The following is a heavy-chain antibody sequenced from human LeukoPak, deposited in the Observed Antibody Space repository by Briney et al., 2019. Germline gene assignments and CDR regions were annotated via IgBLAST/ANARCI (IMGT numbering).Heavy chain of an antibody. D-gene: IGHD2-15*01. CDR1: GGSISGYF. CDR3: ARDLGGYPFFMDV. Sequence: SETLSLTCTVSGGSISGYFWSWIRQPAGKGLEWIGRIYSSGSNNYNPSLKSRVTMSLDTSKNHLSLNLSSVTAADTAVYYCARDLGGYPFFMDVWGRGTTVIVSS. CDR2: IYSSGSN. V-gene: IGHV4-4*07. J-gene: IGHJ6*03.